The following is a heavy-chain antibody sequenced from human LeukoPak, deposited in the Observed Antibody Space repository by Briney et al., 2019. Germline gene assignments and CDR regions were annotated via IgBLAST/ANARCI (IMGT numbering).Heavy chain of an antibody. V-gene: IGHV3-43*02. CDR3: AKDSYGSGSYLDY. D-gene: IGHD3-10*01. CDR1: GFTFYDYA. J-gene: IGHJ4*02. Sequence: PGGSLRLSCAASGFTFYDYAMYWVRQAPGKGLEWVSLISGDGGSTYYADSVKGRFTISRDNSKKSLYLQMNSPRTEDTAFYYCAKDSYGSGSYLDYWGQGTLVTVSS. CDR2: ISGDGGST.